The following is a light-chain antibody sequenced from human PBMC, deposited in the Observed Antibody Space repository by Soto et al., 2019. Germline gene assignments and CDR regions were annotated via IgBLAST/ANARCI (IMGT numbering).Light chain of an antibody. Sequence: QSALTQPRSVSGSPGQSVTISCTGTSSDVGGYNYVSWYQQHPGKAPKVMIYDVNKRPSGVPDRFSGSKSDNTASLTISGLQAEDEADYYCCSYAGSNTLVFGGGTKLTV. V-gene: IGLV2-11*01. J-gene: IGLJ2*01. CDR2: DVN. CDR1: SSDVGGYNY. CDR3: CSYAGSNTLV.